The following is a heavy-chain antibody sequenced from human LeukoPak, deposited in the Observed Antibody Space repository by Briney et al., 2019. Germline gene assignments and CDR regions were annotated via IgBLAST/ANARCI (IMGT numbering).Heavy chain of an antibody. CDR1: GFTFSSYE. D-gene: IGHD3-22*01. CDR3: ARVGHDSSGYYFYYYYYYMDV. CDR2: ISSSCSTI. V-gene: IGHV3-48*03. J-gene: IGHJ6*03. Sequence: GGSLRLSCAASGFTFSSYEMNWVRQAPGKGLEWVSYISSSCSTIYYADSVKGRFTISRDNAKNSLYLQMNSLRAEDTAVYYCARVGHDSSGYYFYYYYYYMDVWGKGTTVTVSS.